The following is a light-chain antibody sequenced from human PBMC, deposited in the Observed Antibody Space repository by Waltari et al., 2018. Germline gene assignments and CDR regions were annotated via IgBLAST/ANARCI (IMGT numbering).Light chain of an antibody. CDR1: SGDVGDHNF. Sequence: QSALTQPPSASGSPGQALTISCTGPSGDVGDHNFVSWYQQHPGKAPQLIMYEVTERPSGVPDRFSGSKSGNTASLTVSGLQAEDEADYFCSSHAGSNNFVFGSGTKVSVL. J-gene: IGLJ1*01. CDR2: EVT. V-gene: IGLV2-8*01. CDR3: SSHAGSNNFV.